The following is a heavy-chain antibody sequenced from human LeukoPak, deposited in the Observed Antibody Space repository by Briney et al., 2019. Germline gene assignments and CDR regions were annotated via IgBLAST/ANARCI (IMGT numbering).Heavy chain of an antibody. CDR2: ISYDGSNK. Sequence: PGGSLTLSYAASGFTVSSNGIRWARQAPGKGLEWVAVISYDGSNKYYADSVKGRFTIYRDNSKNTLYMQMNSLRAEDTSVYYCAKDRRTADTNFDYWGPGTLVTVSS. V-gene: IGHV3-30*18. J-gene: IGHJ4*02. CDR3: AKDRRTADTNFDY. CDR1: GFTVSSNG. D-gene: IGHD6-13*01.